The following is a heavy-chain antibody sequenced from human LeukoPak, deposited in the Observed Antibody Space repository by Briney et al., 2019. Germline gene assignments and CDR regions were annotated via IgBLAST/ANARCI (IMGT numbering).Heavy chain of an antibody. J-gene: IGHJ4*02. CDR1: GGSISSSGYY. D-gene: IGHD6-13*01. CDR3: ARDVTSDSSTWYLLGGPTPQ. Sequence: SETLSPTCTVSGGSISSSGYYWGWIRQPPGKGLEWIGSIYYSGGTYYNPSLKSRVTISVDTSKNQFSLKLSSVTAADTAVYYCARDVTSDSSTWYLLGGPTPQWGQGTLVTVSS. CDR2: IYYSGGT. V-gene: IGHV4-39*07.